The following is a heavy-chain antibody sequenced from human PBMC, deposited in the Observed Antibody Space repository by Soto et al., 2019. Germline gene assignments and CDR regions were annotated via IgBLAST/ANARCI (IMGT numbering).Heavy chain of an antibody. D-gene: IGHD2-21*02. J-gene: IGHJ6*02. CDR1: GFSLSTIGVG. V-gene: IGHV2-5*02. CDR2: IYWDDDK. CDR3: VQSRCGGDCLQSYSSHSYYGLDV. Sequence: QITLKESGPPLVKPTQTLTLTCTFSGFSLSTIGVGVGWIRQPPGKALEWLALIYWDDDKRYSPSLKSRLTVTKDTSTNQVVLTMTNMDPVDTATYYCVQSRCGGDCLQSYSSHSYYGLDVWGQGTTVTVSS.